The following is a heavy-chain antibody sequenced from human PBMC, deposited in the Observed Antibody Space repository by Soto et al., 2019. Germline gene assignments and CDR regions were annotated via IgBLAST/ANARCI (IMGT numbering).Heavy chain of an antibody. CDR3: ARRLYGDYDY. CDR1: GYSFTTSG. Sequence: QAQLVQSGAEVKEPGASVKVSCKASGYSFTTSGITWVRQAPGQGLEWMGWISTYNGNTNYAQKLQDRVTLTPDTSTSTAYMELRSLRSDDTAVYYCARRLYGDYDYWGQGTLVTVSS. D-gene: IGHD4-17*01. CDR2: ISTYNGNT. V-gene: IGHV1-18*01. J-gene: IGHJ4*02.